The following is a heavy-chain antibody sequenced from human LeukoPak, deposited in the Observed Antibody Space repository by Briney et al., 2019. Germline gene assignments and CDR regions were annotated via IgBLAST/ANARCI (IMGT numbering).Heavy chain of an antibody. V-gene: IGHV3-64*01. D-gene: IGHD6-19*01. Sequence: PGGSLRLSCAASGFTFSSYAMHWVRQAPGKGLEYVSAISGNGGSTYYANSVKGRFTISRDNSKNTLYLQTGSLRAEDMAVHYCARAGYSSAWYAEYFQHLGQGTLVTVSS. J-gene: IGHJ1*01. CDR3: ARAGYSSAWYAEYFQH. CDR1: GFTFSSYA. CDR2: ISGNGGST.